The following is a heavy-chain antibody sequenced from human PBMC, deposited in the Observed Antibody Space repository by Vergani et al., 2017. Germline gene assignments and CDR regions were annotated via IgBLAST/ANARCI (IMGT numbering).Heavy chain of an antibody. V-gene: IGHV3-30*03. Sequence: QVQLVESGGGVVQPGRSLRLSCAASGFTFSSYGMHWVRQAPGKGLEWVAVISYDGSNKYYADSVKGRFTISRDNSKNTLYLQMNSLRSEDTAVYYCASGEYYDSGRQDAFDIWGQGTMVTVSS. J-gene: IGHJ3*02. CDR1: GFTFSSYG. CDR3: ASGEYYDSGRQDAFDI. CDR2: ISYDGSNK. D-gene: IGHD3-22*01.